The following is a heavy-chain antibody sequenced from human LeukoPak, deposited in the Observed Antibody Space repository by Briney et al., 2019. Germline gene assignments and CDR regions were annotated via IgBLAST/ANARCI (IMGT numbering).Heavy chain of an antibody. Sequence: GGSLRLSCAASGFTFSNYAIHWVRQAPRKGLEWVSIVGGRGVKTYYADSVKGRFTISRDNSKNTVYLQMNSLRAEDTAVYYCAKRGDCSGTCTYDYWGQGTLVTVSS. V-gene: IGHV3-23*01. CDR1: GFTFSNYA. CDR3: AKRGDCSGTCTYDY. J-gene: IGHJ4*02. CDR2: VGGRGVKT. D-gene: IGHD2-2*01.